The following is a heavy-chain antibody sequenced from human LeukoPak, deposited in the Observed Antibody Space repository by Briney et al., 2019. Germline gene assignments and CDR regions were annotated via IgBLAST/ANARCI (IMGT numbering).Heavy chain of an antibody. J-gene: IGHJ4*02. Sequence: SETLSLTCTVSGGSISSGDYYWSWIRQPPGKGLEWIGEINHSGSTNYNPSLKSRVTISVDTSKNQFSLKLSSVTAADTAVYYCASANYGFWSGYHYNFDYWGQGTLVTVSS. D-gene: IGHD3-3*01. CDR3: ASANYGFWSGYHYNFDY. CDR2: INHSGST. CDR1: GGSISSGDYY. V-gene: IGHV4-39*07.